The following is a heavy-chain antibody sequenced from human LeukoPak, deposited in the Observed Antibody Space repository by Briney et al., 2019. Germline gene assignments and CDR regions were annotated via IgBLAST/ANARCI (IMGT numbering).Heavy chain of an antibody. CDR1: GGSISSSSYY. Sequence: SQTLSLTCTVSGGSISSSSYYWGWIRQPPGKGLEWIGSIYYSGSTYYNPSLKSRVTISVDTSKNQFSLKLSFVTAADTAVYFCARVDSSGGSDAFDIWGQGTMVTVSS. CDR2: IYYSGST. J-gene: IGHJ3*02. CDR3: ARVDSSGGSDAFDI. D-gene: IGHD3-22*01. V-gene: IGHV4-39*01.